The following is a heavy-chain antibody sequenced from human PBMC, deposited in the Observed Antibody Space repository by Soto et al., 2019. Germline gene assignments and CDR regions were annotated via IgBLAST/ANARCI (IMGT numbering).Heavy chain of an antibody. CDR3: AKAGLWFGELFHGY. CDR2: ISGSGGST. CDR1: GFTFSSYA. V-gene: IGHV3-23*01. D-gene: IGHD3-10*01. Sequence: EVQLLESGGGLVQPGGSLRLSCAASGFTFSSYAMSWVRQAPGKELEWVSAISGSGGSTYYADSVKGRFTISRDNSKNTLYLEMNSLRAEDTAVYYCAKAGLWFGELFHGYWGQGTLVTVSS. J-gene: IGHJ4*02.